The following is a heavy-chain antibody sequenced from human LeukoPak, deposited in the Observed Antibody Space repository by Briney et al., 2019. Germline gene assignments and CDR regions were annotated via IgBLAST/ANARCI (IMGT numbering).Heavy chain of an antibody. D-gene: IGHD5-18*01. CDR2: IYYSGST. J-gene: IGHJ6*03. CDR3: ARLTAYYYMDV. Sequence: SETLSLTCTVSGGSMSSYYWSWIRQPPGKGLEWIGYIYYSGSTDYNPSLKRRVTISIDTSKNQFSLKLSSVTAADTAVYYCARLTAYYYMDVWGKGTTVTVSS. V-gene: IGHV4-59*01. CDR1: GGSMSSYY.